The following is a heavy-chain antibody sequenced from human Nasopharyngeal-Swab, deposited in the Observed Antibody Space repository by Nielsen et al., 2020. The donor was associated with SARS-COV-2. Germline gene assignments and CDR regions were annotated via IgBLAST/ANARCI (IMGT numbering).Heavy chain of an antibody. V-gene: IGHV3-73*01. Sequence: GGSLTLSCAASGFTFSDSAIHWVRQASGKGLGWVGRIRSKGNNYATAYAASVKGRFIIFRDDPTNTAYLQMNSLKTEDTAVYYCTRCGGGCYSGRDYWGQGTLVTVSS. CDR1: GFTFSDSA. CDR2: IRSKGNNYAT. CDR3: TRCGGGCYSGRDY. D-gene: IGHD2-21*02. J-gene: IGHJ4*02.